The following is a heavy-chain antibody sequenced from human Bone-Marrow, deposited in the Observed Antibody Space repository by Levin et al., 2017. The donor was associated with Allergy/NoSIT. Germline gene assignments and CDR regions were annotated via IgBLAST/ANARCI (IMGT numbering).Heavy chain of an antibody. CDR2: TYYRSKWYN. D-gene: IGHD3-9*01. V-gene: IGHV6-1*01. Sequence: SQTLSLTCAISGDSVSSNSAAWNWIRQSPSRGLEWLGRTYYRSKWYNDYAVSVKSRITINPDTSKNQFSLQLNSVTPEDTAVYYCARDGPDILTGYRLSYGMDGWGQGTTVTVSS. CDR1: GDSVSSNSAA. CDR3: ARDGPDILTGYRLSYGMDG. J-gene: IGHJ6*02.